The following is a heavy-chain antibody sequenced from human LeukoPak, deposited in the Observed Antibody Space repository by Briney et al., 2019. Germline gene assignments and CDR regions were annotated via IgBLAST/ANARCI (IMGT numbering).Heavy chain of an antibody. CDR3: AKDGTGTTLNY. Sequence: PGGSLRPSCAASGFTINNYAMSWGRQAPGEGLEGVGAISSDGRTLYADSVKGRFTISRDSYRNTLFLQMNSLRAEDTAVYYCAKDGTGTTLNYWGQGTLVSVSS. CDR1: GFTINNYA. D-gene: IGHD1-1*01. J-gene: IGHJ4*02. CDR2: ISSDGRT. V-gene: IGHV3-23*01.